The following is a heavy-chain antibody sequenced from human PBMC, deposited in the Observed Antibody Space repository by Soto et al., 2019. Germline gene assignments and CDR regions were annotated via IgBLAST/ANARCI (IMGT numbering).Heavy chain of an antibody. CDR3: ARGFSYSSGWDHDY. V-gene: IGHV3-33*01. D-gene: IGHD6-19*01. CDR2: IWCDGTNK. CDR1: GFTFSSYA. J-gene: IGHJ4*02. Sequence: QVQLEESGGGVVQPGRSLRLSCTASGFTFSSYAMHWVRQAPGKGPEWVAAIWCDGTNKYYADSVKGRFTVSRDNSQDTLYLHMNSLRVEDTAVYYCARGFSYSSGWDHDYWGQGTLVTVSS.